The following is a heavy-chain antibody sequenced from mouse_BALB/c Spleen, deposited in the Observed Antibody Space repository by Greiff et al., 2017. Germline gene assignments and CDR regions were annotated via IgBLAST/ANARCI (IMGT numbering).Heavy chain of an antibody. V-gene: IGHV1-7*01. Sequence: QVQLQQSGAELAKPGASVKMSCKASGYTFTSYWMHWVKQRPGQGLEWIGYINPSTGYTEYNQKFKDKATLTADKSSSTAYMQLSSLTSEDSAVYYCARWTARADYYAMDYWGQGTSVTVSS. D-gene: IGHD3-2*01. CDR3: ARWTARADYYAMDY. CDR1: GYTFTSYW. J-gene: IGHJ4*01. CDR2: INPSTGYT.